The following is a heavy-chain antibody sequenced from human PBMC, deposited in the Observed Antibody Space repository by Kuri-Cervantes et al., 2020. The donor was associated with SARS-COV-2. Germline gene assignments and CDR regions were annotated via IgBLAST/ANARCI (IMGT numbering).Heavy chain of an antibody. V-gene: IGHV4-30-4*01. Sequence: LRLSCTVSGGSISSGDYYWSWIRQPPGKGLEWIGYIYYSGSTYYNPSLKSRVTISVDTSKNQFSLKLSSVTAADTAVYYCASAHNYYDSSGHGFDYWGQGTLVTVSS. CDR2: IYYSGST. J-gene: IGHJ4*02. D-gene: IGHD3-22*01. CDR3: ASAHNYYDSSGHGFDY. CDR1: GGSISSGDYY.